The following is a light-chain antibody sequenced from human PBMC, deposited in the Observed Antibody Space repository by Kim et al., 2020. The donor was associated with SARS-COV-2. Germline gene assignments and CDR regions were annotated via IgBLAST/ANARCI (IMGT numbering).Light chain of an antibody. Sequence: SVSPGQTAGLTCSGDKLGDKYASWYQQKPGQSPVLVIFQDTKRPSGIPERFSGSNSGNTATLTISGTQAMDEADYYCQAWDSSSGVFGGGTQLTVL. J-gene: IGLJ2*01. V-gene: IGLV3-1*01. CDR1: KLGDKY. CDR2: QDT. CDR3: QAWDSSSGV.